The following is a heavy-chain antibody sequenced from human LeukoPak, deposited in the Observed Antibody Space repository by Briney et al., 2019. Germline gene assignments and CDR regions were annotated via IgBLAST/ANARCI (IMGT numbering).Heavy chain of an antibody. J-gene: IGHJ4*02. Sequence: PGGSLRLSCVASGFTFSGYYMSWIRQAPGKGLEWVSYISGSDSAIYYADSVKGRFTISRDNDQNSLYLQMNSLRAEDTAVYYCVRESASTITRHFDYWGQGTLVTVSS. CDR3: VRESASTITRHFDY. V-gene: IGHV3-11*04. CDR1: GFTFSGYY. CDR2: ISGSDSAI. D-gene: IGHD4-11*01.